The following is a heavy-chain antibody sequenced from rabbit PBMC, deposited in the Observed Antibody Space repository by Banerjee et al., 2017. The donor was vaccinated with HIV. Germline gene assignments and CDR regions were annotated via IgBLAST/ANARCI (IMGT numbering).Heavy chain of an antibody. CDR1: GFDFSSSYW. V-gene: IGHV1S45*01. CDR3: ARITDNSGMAL. J-gene: IGHJ4*01. Sequence: EGSLTLTCQASGFDFSSSYWICWIRQAPGKVLEWIGCIYTGDDDTNYATWAKGRFTISKTASTVDLRMTSLTAADTATYFCARITDNSGMALWGPGTLVTVS. CDR2: IYTGDDDT. D-gene: IGHD4-1*01.